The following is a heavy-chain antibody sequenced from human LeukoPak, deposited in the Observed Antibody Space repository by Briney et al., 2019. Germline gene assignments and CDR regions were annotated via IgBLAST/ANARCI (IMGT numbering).Heavy chain of an antibody. V-gene: IGHV3-23*01. Sequence: GGSLRLSCAASGFTFSSYAISWFRQAPGKGLKWVSAISGSGGSTYYADSVKGRFTISRDSSKNTLYLQMNSLRAEDTAVYYCAKWALWFGTYYFDYWGQGTLVTVSS. J-gene: IGHJ4*02. CDR1: GFTFSSYA. D-gene: IGHD3-10*01. CDR3: AKWALWFGTYYFDY. CDR2: ISGSGGST.